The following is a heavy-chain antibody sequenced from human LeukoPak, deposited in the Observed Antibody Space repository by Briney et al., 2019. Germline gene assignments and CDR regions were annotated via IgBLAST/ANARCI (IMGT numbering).Heavy chain of an antibody. Sequence: SVKVSCKASGGTFSSYVISWVRQAPGQGLEWMGGIIPIFGTANYAQKFQGRVTITADESTSTAYMELSSLRSEDTAVYYCARSYQWELLYYFDYWGQGTLVTVSS. J-gene: IGHJ4*02. CDR2: IIPIFGTA. V-gene: IGHV1-69*01. D-gene: IGHD1-26*01. CDR3: ARSYQWELLYYFDY. CDR1: GGTFSSYV.